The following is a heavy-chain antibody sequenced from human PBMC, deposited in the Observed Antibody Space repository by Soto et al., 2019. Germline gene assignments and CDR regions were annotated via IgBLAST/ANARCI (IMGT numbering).Heavy chain of an antibody. CDR1: GFSFSSYW. CDR2: ISTDGSRA. D-gene: IGHD1-7*01. J-gene: IGHJ4*02. V-gene: IGHV3-74*01. Sequence: EVQLVESGGGLVQPGGSLRLSCEASGFSFSSYWMHWVRQAPGKGLVWVSRISTDGSRADYADSVKGRFTISRDNANNTVYLQVNGLGAEDTAVYYCARGARNYYYFDYWGQGTLVTVSS. CDR3: ARGARNYYYFDY.